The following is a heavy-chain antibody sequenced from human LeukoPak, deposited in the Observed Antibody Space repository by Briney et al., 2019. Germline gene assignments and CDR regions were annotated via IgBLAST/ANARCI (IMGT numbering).Heavy chain of an antibody. CDR3: ARGGKYCSSTSCFSYFDY. CDR2: INHSGST. V-gene: IGHV4-34*01. Sequence: SETLSLTCAVYGGSFSGYYWSWIRQPPGKGLEWIGEINHSGSTNYNPSLKSRVTISVDTSKNQFSLKLSSVTAADTAVYYCARGGKYCSSTSCFSYFDYWGQGTLVTVSS. D-gene: IGHD2-2*01. CDR1: GGSFSGYY. J-gene: IGHJ4*02.